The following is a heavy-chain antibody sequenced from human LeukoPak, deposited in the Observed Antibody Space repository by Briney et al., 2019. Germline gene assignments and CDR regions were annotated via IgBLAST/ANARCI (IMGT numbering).Heavy chain of an antibody. CDR3: ARDLWSSSSPDDY. V-gene: IGHV4-59*12. J-gene: IGHJ4*02. CDR1: GGSISSYY. Sequence: SETLSLTCTVSGGSISSYYWSWIRQPPGKGLEWIGFIFYSGTTNYNPSLKSRVTISVDTSKNQFSLKLSSVTAADTAVYYCARDLWSSSSPDDYWGQGTLVTVSS. D-gene: IGHD6-13*01. CDR2: IFYSGTT.